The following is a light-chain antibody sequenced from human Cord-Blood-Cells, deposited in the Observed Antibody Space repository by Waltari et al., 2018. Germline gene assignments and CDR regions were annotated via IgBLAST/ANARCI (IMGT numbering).Light chain of an antibody. CDR1: SSDVGGYNY. V-gene: IGLV2-14*01. CDR2: DVS. CDR3: SSYTSSSTLVV. J-gene: IGLJ2*01. Sequence: QSALTPPASVSGSPGQSITISCTGTSSDVGGYNYVPWYQQHPRKAPKLLIYDVSNRPSGVSNRFSGSKSGNTASLTISGLQAEDEADYYCSSYTSSSTLVVFGGGTKLTVL.